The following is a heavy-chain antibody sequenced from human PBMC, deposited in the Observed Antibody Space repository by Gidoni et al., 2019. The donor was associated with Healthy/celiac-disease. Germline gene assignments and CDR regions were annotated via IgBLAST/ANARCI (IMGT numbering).Heavy chain of an antibody. D-gene: IGHD5-12*01. CDR1: GGSIRSSSYY. V-gene: IGHV4-39*01. CDR2: IYYSGST. Sequence: QLQLQESGPGLVKPSETLSLTCTVSGGSIRSSSYYWGWIRQPPGKGLEWIGSIYYSGSTYYNPSLKSRVTISVDTSKNQFSLKLSSVTAADTAVYYCARHVGPRDGYPPPWYFDLWGRGTLVTVSS. CDR3: ARHVGPRDGYPPPWYFDL. J-gene: IGHJ2*01.